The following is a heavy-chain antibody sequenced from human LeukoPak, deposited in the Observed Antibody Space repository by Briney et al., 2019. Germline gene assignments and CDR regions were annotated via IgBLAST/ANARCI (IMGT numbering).Heavy chain of an antibody. CDR1: GFTFGDYA. D-gene: IGHD3-3*01. CDR3: TTERYYDFWSGYFHYTDY. V-gene: IGHV3-49*04. Sequence: PGGSLRLSCTASGFTFGDYAMSWVRQAPGKGLEWVGFIRSKAYGGTTEYAASVKGRFTISRDDSKSIAYLQMNSLKTQDTAVYYCTTERYYDFWSGYFHYTDYWGQGTLVTVSS. J-gene: IGHJ4*02. CDR2: IRSKAYGGTT.